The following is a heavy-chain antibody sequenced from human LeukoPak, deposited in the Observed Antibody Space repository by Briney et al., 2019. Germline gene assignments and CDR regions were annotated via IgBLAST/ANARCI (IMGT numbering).Heavy chain of an antibody. CDR1: GYTFTSYY. D-gene: IGHD3-9*01. CDR3: ARGTYYDILTGYFRGYYFDY. V-gene: IGHV1-46*01. J-gene: IGHJ4*02. Sequence: ASVKVSCKASGYTFTSYYMHWVRQAPGQGLEWMGIINPSGGSTSYAQKFQGRVTMTRDMSTSTAYMELRSLRSDDTAVYYCARGTYYDILTGYFRGYYFDYWGQGTLVTVSS. CDR2: INPSGGST.